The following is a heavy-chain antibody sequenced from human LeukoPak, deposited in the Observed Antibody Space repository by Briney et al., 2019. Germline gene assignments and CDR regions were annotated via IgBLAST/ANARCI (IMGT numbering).Heavy chain of an antibody. CDR3: ASQRLGYCSGGSCHDGS. Sequence: SETLSLTCTVSGGSISSSSYYWGWIRQPPGKGLEWIGSIYYSGSTYYNPSLKSRVTISVDTSKNQFSLKLSSVTAADTAVYYCASQRLGYCSGGSCHDGSWGQGTLVTVSS. CDR2: IYYSGST. D-gene: IGHD2-15*01. J-gene: IGHJ4*02. CDR1: GGSISSSSYY. V-gene: IGHV4-39*01.